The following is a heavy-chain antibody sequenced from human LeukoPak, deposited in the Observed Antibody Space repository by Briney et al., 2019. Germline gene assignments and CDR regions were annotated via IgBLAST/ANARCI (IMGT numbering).Heavy chain of an antibody. CDR1: GVSVSSGSYY. CDR3: ARVGSGYYYGSGSYQQHYYGMDV. Sequence: SETLSLTCTVSGVSVSSGSYYWSWIRQPPGKGLEWIGYFFYSGSTNYNPSLKSRVTISVDTSKNQFSLKLSSVTAADTAVYYCARVGSGYYYGSGSYQQHYYGMDVWGQGTTVTVSS. D-gene: IGHD3-10*01. J-gene: IGHJ6*02. V-gene: IGHV4-61*01. CDR2: FFYSGST.